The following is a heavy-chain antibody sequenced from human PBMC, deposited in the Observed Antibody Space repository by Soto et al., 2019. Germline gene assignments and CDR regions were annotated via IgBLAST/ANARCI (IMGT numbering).Heavy chain of an antibody. CDR1: GGSISSSSYY. V-gene: IGHV4-39*01. CDR3: ARQENTVDIQH. Sequence: SEALSVTCTVSGGSISSSSYYWGWIRKPPGKGLEWIGSIYYSGSTYYNPSLKSRVTISVDTSKNQFSLKLSSVTAADTAVYYCARQENTVDIQHWGQGTPVTVSS. D-gene: IGHD4-17*01. J-gene: IGHJ1*01. CDR2: IYYSGST.